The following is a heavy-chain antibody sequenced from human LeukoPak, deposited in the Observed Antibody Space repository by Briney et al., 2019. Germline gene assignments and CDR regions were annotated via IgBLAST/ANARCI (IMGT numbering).Heavy chain of an antibody. CDR2: VYYSGST. D-gene: IGHD3-22*01. J-gene: IGHJ6*03. CDR1: GGSISRYS. Sequence: SETLSLTCTVSGGSISRYSWSWIRQPPGKGLEWIGYVYYSGSTNYNPSLKSRVTISVETSKNQFSLKLSAVTAADTAVYYCARDRFDDSSGYYYHYYYYMDVWGKGTTVTVSS. V-gene: IGHV4-59*12. CDR3: ARDRFDDSSGYYYHYYYYMDV.